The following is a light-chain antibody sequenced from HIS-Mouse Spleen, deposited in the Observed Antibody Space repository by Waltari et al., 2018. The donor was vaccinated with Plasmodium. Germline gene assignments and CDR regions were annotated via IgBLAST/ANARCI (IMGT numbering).Light chain of an antibody. CDR2: KDS. Sequence: SYELTQPPSVSVSPGQTARITCSGDALPKQYAYWYQQKPGQAPVLVIYKDSERPSGIPERFSGSSSWTTFTLTISGVQAEDEADYYCQSADSSGTYRVFGGGTKLTVL. CDR1: ALPKQY. V-gene: IGLV3-25*03. CDR3: QSADSSGTYRV. J-gene: IGLJ2*01.